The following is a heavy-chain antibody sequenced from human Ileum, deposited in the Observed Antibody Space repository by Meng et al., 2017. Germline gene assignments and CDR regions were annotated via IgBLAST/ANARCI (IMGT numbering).Heavy chain of an antibody. D-gene: IGHD2-2*03. CDR1: GGSISRGDYY. CDR2: LFENGAP. V-gene: IGHV4-30-4*01. Sequence: QVQLQESGPGLVKPSQTLSLTCTVSGGSISRGDYYWSWILQPPGKGLEWVGSLFENGAPYYSPPLRSRLSISMDTSKNQFSLRLTSVTAADTAVYYCAASLDGSRFDPWGQGTLVTVSS. J-gene: IGHJ5*02. CDR3: AASLDGSRFDP.